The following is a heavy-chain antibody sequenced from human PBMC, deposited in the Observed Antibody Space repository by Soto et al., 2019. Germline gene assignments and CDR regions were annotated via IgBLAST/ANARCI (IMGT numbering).Heavy chain of an antibody. V-gene: IGHV4-31*01. D-gene: IGHD6-25*01. CDR2: VYYSGST. J-gene: IGHJ4*02. CDR3: ARASSGWYFDY. CDR1: GGSGRRSGYY. Sequence: SETLSLTCSVSGGSGRRSGYYWSWIRQHPGKGLEWIGYVYYSGSTYYNPSLKSQITISLATSENQFSLKLSSVTAADTAVYYCARASSGWYFDYWGQGTLVTVSS.